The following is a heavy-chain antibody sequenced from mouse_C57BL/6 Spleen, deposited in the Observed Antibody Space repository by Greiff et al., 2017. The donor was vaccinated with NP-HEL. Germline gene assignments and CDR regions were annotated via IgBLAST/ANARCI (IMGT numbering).Heavy chain of an antibody. CDR1: GYTFTDYY. CDR2: INPYNGGT. CDR3: ARGSSGYVYFDY. D-gene: IGHD3-2*02. J-gene: IGHJ2*01. V-gene: IGHV1-19*01. Sequence: EVQLQQSGPVLVKPGASVKMSCKASGYTFTDYYMNWVKQSHGKSLEWIGVINPYNGGTSYNQKFKGKATLTVDKSSSTAYMELNSLTSEDSAVYYCARGSSGYVYFDYWGQGTTLTVSS.